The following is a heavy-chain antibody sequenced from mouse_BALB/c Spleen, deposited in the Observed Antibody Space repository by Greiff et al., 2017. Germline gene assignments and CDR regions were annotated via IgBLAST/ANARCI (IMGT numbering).Heavy chain of an antibody. CDR1: GFTFNTYA. CDR3: VRHGIYYGNYWYFDV. Sequence: EVQVVESGGGLVQPKGSLKLSCAASGFTFNTYAMNWVRQAPGKGLEWVARIRSKSNNYATYYANYVKDRFTISRDDSQSMLYLQMNNLKTEDTAMYYCVRHGIYYGNYWYFDVWGAGTTVTVSS. CDR2: IRSKSNNYAT. V-gene: IGHV10-1*02. J-gene: IGHJ1*01. D-gene: IGHD2-1*01.